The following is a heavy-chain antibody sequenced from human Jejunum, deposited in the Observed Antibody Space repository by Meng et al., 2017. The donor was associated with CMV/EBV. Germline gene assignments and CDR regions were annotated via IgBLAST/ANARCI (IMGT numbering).Heavy chain of an antibody. V-gene: IGHV4-34*01. CDR2: INHIANT. CDR3: ARGGPHQSGFDF. CDR1: GGSFNIYY. Sequence: AVDGGSFNIYYGSWIRQHPGKGLEWLGQINHIANTNYNPSLKSRLTMSVDTSKNQFTLNLTSVTAADTAVYYCARGGPHQSGFDFWGQGTLVTVSS. J-gene: IGHJ4*02. D-gene: IGHD3-10*01.